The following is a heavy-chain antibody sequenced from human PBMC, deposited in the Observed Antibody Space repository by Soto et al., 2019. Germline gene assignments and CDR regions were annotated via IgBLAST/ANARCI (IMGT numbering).Heavy chain of an antibody. CDR2: IYYSGST. D-gene: IGHD2-2*01. J-gene: IGHJ5*02. CDR1: GGSISSSSYY. V-gene: IGHV4-39*01. CDR3: ARGQDIVVVPPA. Sequence: SETLSLTCTVSGGSISSSSYYWGWIRRPPGKGLEWIGSIYYSGSTYYNPSLKSRVTISVDTSKNQFSLNLSSVTAADTAVYYCARGQDIVVVPPALVQGTLVTVSS.